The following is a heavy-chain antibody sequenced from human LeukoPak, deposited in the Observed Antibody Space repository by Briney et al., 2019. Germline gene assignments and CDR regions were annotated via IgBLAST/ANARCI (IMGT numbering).Heavy chain of an antibody. CDR3: ARGLPRFLDY. CDR2: TYFRSKWYN. Sequence: SQTLSLTCAISGDSVSSNSAAWNWIRQSPSRGLEWLGRTYFRSKWYNDYAVSVKSRITINADTSKNQFSLQLNSVTAEDTAAYYCARGLPRFLDYWGQGTLVTVSS. J-gene: IGHJ4*02. CDR1: GDSVSSNSAA. D-gene: IGHD3-3*01. V-gene: IGHV6-1*01.